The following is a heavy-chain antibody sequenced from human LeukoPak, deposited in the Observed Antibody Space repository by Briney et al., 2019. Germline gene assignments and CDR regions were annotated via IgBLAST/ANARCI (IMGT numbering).Heavy chain of an antibody. V-gene: IGHV3-30*02. CDR3: AKDGETAMTFYYYYMDV. Sequence: GGPLRLSCAASGFTFSSYGMHWVRQAPGKGLEWVAFIRYDGSNKYYADSVKGRFTISRDNSKNTLYLQMNSLRAEDTAVYYCAKDGETAMTFYYYYMDVWGKGTTVTVSS. CDR1: GFTFSSYG. CDR2: IRYDGSNK. D-gene: IGHD5-18*01. J-gene: IGHJ6*03.